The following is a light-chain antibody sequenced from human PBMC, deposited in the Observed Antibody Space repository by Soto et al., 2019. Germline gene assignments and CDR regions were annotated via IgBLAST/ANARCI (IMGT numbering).Light chain of an antibody. CDR3: QQGYSTPA. V-gene: IGKV1-39*01. CDR2: AAS. J-gene: IGKJ1*01. CDR1: QSISNY. Sequence: DIQMTQSPSSLSASVGDRVTITCRASQSISNYLNWYQQKPGKAPNLLIYAASSLQSGVPSMFSGSGSGTDFTLTISSLQPEDFATYYCQQGYSTPAFGQGTKVEIK.